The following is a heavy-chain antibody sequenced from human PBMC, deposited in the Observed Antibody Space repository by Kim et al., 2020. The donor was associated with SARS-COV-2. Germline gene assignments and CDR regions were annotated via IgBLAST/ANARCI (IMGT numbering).Heavy chain of an antibody. CDR3: ARCGRVRRQWLALVPTGWFDP. CDR1: GGSVSSGSYY. J-gene: IGHJ5*02. Sequence: SETLSLTCTVSGGSVSSGSYYWSWIRQPPGKGLEWIGYIYYSGSTNYNPSLKSRVTISVDTSKNQFSLKLSSVTAADTAVYYCARCGRVRRQWLALVPTGWFDPWGQGTLVTVSS. V-gene: IGHV4-61*01. CDR2: IYYSGST. D-gene: IGHD6-19*01.